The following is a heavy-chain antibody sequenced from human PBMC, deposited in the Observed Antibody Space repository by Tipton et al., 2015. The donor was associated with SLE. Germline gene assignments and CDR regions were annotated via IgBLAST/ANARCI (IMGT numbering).Heavy chain of an antibody. CDR1: GGSISSYY. CDR2: IYYSGST. J-gene: IGHJ2*01. Sequence: TLSLTCTVSGGSISSYYWSWIRQPPGKGLEWIGYIYYSGSTNYNPSLKSRVTISVDTSKNQFSLKLSSVTAADTAVYYCARGLYGSGSSNWYFDLWGRGTLVTVSS. V-gene: IGHV4-59*12. CDR3: ARGLYGSGSSNWYFDL. D-gene: IGHD3-10*01.